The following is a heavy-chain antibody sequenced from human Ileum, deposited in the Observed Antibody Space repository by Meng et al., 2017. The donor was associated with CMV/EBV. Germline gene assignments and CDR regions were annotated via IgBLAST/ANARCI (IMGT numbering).Heavy chain of an antibody. D-gene: IGHD3-3*01. CDR1: GFTFSSYW. CDR2: INSDGTST. V-gene: IGHV3-74*01. Sequence: GGSLRLSCAASGFTFSSYWMHWVRQAPGKGLVWVSRINSDGTSTSYADSVKGRFTISRDNTKNSLDLQMNSLRAEDTAVYYCARVWSGYSGYGMDVWGQGTMVTVSS. J-gene: IGHJ6*02. CDR3: ARVWSGYSGYGMDV.